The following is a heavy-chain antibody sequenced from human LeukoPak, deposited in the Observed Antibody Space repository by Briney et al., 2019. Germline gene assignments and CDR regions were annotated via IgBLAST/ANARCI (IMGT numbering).Heavy chain of an antibody. V-gene: IGHV4-59*01. CDR3: ARGTTYYDFWSGYWPGYYYYGMDV. Sequence: SETLSLTCTVSGGSISSYSWSWIRQPPGKGLEWIGYIYYSGSTNYNPSLKSRVTISVDTSKNQFSLKLSSVTAADTAVYYCARGTTYYDFWSGYWPGYYYYGMDVWGQGTTVTDSS. J-gene: IGHJ6*02. CDR2: IYYSGST. CDR1: GGSISSYS. D-gene: IGHD3-3*01.